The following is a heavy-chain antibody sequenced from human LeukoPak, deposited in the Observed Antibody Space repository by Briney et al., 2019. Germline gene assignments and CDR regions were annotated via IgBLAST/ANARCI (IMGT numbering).Heavy chain of an antibody. Sequence: PSETLSLTCAVYGGSFSGYYWSWIRQPPGKGLEWIGEINHSGSTNYNPSLKSRVTISVDTSRNKFSLKLSSVTAADTAVYYCASTNYRKRGSSWYVDWFDPWGQGTLVTVSS. CDR1: GGSFSGYY. CDR3: ASTNYRKRGSSWYVDWFDP. V-gene: IGHV4-34*01. D-gene: IGHD6-13*01. CDR2: INHSGST. J-gene: IGHJ5*02.